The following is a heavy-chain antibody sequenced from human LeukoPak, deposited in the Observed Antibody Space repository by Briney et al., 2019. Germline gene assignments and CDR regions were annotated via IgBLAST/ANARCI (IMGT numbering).Heavy chain of an antibody. CDR3: ASLAGTSHTDY. CDR2: INHSGST. D-gene: IGHD2-2*01. Sequence: SETLSLTCAVYGGSFSGYYWSWIRQPPGKGLEWIGEINHSGSTNYNPSLKSRVTISVDTSKNQFSLKLSSVTAADTAVYYCASLAGTSHTDYWGQGTLVAVSS. J-gene: IGHJ4*02. CDR1: GGSFSGYY. V-gene: IGHV4-34*01.